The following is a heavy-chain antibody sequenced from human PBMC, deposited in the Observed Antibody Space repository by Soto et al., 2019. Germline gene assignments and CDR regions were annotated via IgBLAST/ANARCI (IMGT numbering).Heavy chain of an antibody. CDR3: ARDGTRRMDDAFDI. D-gene: IGHD1-26*01. CDR1: GGTFSSYA. CDR2: IIPIFGTA. V-gene: IGHV1-69*06. J-gene: IGHJ3*02. Sequence: SVKFSCKASGGTFSSYAISWVRQAPGQGLEWMGGIIPIFGTANYAQKFQGRVTITADKSTSTAYMELSSLRSEDTAVYYCARDGTRRMDDAFDIWGQGTMVTVSS.